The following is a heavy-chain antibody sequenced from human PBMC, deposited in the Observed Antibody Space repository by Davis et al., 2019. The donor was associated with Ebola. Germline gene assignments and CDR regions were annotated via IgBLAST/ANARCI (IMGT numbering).Heavy chain of an antibody. Sequence: GESLKISCKGSGYSFTSSWIGWVRQLPGKGLEWMGIIYPGDSDTRYSPSFQGQVTISADKSISTAYLQWSSLKASDTAMYYCARFTIFGVGQVDYWGQGTLVTVSS. D-gene: IGHD3-3*01. CDR1: GYSFTSSW. J-gene: IGHJ4*02. V-gene: IGHV5-51*01. CDR3: ARFTIFGVGQVDY. CDR2: IYPGDSDT.